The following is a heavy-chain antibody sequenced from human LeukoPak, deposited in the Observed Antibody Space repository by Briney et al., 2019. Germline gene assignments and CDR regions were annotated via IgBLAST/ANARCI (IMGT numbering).Heavy chain of an antibody. D-gene: IGHD6-13*01. CDR1: GFTFSSYA. Sequence: PGGSLRLSCAASGFTFSSYAMSWARQAPGKGLEWVSAISGSGGSTYYADSVKGRFTISRDNSKNTLYLQMNSLRAEDTAVYYCAALGYGSSWYSLQYNWFDPWGQGTLVTVSS. J-gene: IGHJ5*02. CDR3: AALGYGSSWYSLQYNWFDP. V-gene: IGHV3-23*01. CDR2: ISGSGGST.